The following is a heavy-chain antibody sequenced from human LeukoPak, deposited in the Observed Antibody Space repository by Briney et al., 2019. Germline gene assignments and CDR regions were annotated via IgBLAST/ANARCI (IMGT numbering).Heavy chain of an antibody. CDR2: INEGGDTT. J-gene: IGHJ4*02. CDR1: GFTFDDYA. D-gene: IGHD1-7*01. CDR3: SPYDWNYLGDY. V-gene: IGHV3-43*02. Sequence: GGSLRLSCAASGFTFDDYAMHWVRHAPGKGLEWVSLINEGGDTTYYADSVKGRFTISRDNSKNFLYLQMTSLRTEDTALYYSSPYDWNYLGDYWGQGTLVTVSS.